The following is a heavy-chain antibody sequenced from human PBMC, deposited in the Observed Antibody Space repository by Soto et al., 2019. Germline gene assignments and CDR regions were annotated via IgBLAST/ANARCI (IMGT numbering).Heavy chain of an antibody. CDR2: ISGSGGST. CDR1: GFTFSSYA. CDR3: AKAQVLLWFGESIQEYYFDY. V-gene: IGHV3-23*01. D-gene: IGHD3-10*01. Sequence: GGSLRLSCAASGFTFSSYAMSWVRQAPGKGLEWVSAISGSGGSTYYADSVKGRFTISRDNSKNTLYLQMNSLRAEDTAVYYCAKAQVLLWFGESIQEYYFDYWGQGTLVTVSS. J-gene: IGHJ4*02.